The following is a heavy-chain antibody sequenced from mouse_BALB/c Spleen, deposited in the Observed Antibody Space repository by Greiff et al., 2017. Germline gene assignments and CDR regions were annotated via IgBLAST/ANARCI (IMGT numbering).Heavy chain of an antibody. V-gene: IGHV1-54*01. J-gene: IGHJ2*01. CDR1: GYAFTNYL. D-gene: IGHD2-1*01. CDR3: ARFSLLFDY. CDR2: INPGSGGT. Sequence: QVQLKESGAELVRPGTSVKVSCKASGYAFTNYLIEWVKQRPGQGLEWIGVINPGSGGTNYNEKFKGKATLTADKSSSTAYMQLSSLTSDDSAVYFCARFSLLFDYWGQGTTLTVSS.